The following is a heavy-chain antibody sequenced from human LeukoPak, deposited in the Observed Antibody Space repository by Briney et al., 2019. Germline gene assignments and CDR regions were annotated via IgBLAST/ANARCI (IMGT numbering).Heavy chain of an antibody. CDR2: ISYDGSNK. D-gene: IGHD4-23*01. V-gene: IGHV3-30*03. J-gene: IGHJ4*02. CDR1: GFTFSSYG. Sequence: PGGSLRLSCAASGFTFSSYGMHWVRQAPGKGLEWVAVISYDGSNKYYAYSVKGRFTISRDNSKNTLHLQMNNLRAEDTAVYYCARVVIRPYYFDYWGQGTLVTVSS. CDR3: ARVVIRPYYFDY.